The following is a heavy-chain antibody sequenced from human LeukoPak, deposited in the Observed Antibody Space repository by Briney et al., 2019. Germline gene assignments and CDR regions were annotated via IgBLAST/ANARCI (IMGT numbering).Heavy chain of an antibody. V-gene: IGHV1-2*02. CDR1: GYIFIDYY. D-gene: IGHD6-13*01. Sequence: ASVKVSCKASGYIFIDYYIHWVRQAPGQGLEWMGWINPNSGGTNYAQKFQGRVTMTRDTSIRTAYMELSRLRSDDTAVYYCAPTLGGSSWYVLDYWGQGTLVTVSS. CDR2: INPNSGGT. J-gene: IGHJ4*02. CDR3: APTLGGSSWYVLDY.